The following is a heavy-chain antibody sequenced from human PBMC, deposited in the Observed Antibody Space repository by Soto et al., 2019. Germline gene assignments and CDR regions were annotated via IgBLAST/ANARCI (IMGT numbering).Heavy chain of an antibody. Sequence: EVQVVESGGGLVQPGGSLRLSCAASGFTVSRNYMSWVRQAPGKGLEWVSVIYSGGNTYYADSVRGRFTVSRDNSKNTLYLLMSSLGVEDTAIYYCASAGTLEYWGQGTLVTVSS. V-gene: IGHV3-66*01. J-gene: IGHJ4*02. CDR2: IYSGGNT. CDR3: ASAGTLEY. D-gene: IGHD6-13*01. CDR1: GFTVSRNY.